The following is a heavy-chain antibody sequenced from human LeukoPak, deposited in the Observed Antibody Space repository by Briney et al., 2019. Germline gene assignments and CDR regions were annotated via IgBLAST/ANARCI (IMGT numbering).Heavy chain of an antibody. J-gene: IGHJ4*02. CDR1: GGAFSYYA. CDR2: ISGYNGNT. Sequence: ASVTVSCKASGGAFSYYAITWVRQAPGQGLEWMGWISGYNGNTNYAQKFQGRVTMTTDTSTSTAYMELRSLRSDDTAVYYCARDLFRSSAWSDYWGQGTLVTVSS. V-gene: IGHV1-18*01. D-gene: IGHD6-19*01. CDR3: ARDLFRSSAWSDY.